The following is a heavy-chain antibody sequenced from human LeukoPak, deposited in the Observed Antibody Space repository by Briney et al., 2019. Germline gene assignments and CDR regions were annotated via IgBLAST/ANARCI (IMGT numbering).Heavy chain of an antibody. CDR3: ARGKYDFWSGYYPSSFIHYRFDP. CDR2: INHSGST. D-gene: IGHD3-3*01. J-gene: IGHJ5*02. CDR1: GGSFSGYY. Sequence: SETLSLTCAVYGGSFSGYYWSWIRQPPGKGLEWIGEINHSGSTNYNPSLKSRVTISVDTSKNQFSLKLSSVTAADTAVYYCARGKYDFWSGYYPSSFIHYRFDPWGQGTLVTVSS. V-gene: IGHV4-34*01.